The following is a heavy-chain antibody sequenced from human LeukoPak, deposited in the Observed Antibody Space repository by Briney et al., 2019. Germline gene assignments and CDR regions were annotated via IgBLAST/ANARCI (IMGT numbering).Heavy chain of an antibody. J-gene: IGHJ3*02. Sequence: PSETLSLTCAVSGGSISSGTYSWSWIRQPPGKGLEWIGYIYYSGTTYYNPSLKRRVTISVDTSKNQFSLKLSSLTAADTAVYYCARDGRYYYAFDIWGQGTMVTVSS. CDR3: ARDGRYYYAFDI. CDR2: IYYSGTT. CDR1: GGSISSGTYS. V-gene: IGHV4-30-4*07. D-gene: IGHD1-26*01.